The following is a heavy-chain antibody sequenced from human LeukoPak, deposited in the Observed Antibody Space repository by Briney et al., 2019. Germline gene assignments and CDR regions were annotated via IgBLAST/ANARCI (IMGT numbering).Heavy chain of an antibody. CDR1: GIAFSRFA. CDR2: VSESGDIT. Sequence: GGSLRLSCAASGIAFSRFAMSWVRQAPGKGLEWVSVVSESGDITHYAESVRGRFTISRDNSKNTLYLEMNRLRSDDTAIYYCAKDIAQGYTFGTIEADYWGQGTLVTVAS. D-gene: IGHD5-12*01. CDR3: AKDIAQGYTFGTIEADY. V-gene: IGHV3-23*01. J-gene: IGHJ4*02.